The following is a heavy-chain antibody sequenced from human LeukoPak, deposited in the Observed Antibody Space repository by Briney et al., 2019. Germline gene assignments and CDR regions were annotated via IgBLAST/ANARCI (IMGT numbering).Heavy chain of an antibody. CDR2: ISYDGSNK. CDR1: GFTYSSYA. V-gene: IGHV3-30*04. CDR3: ARGGETTVTTDYYSMDV. D-gene: IGHD4-17*01. J-gene: IGHJ6*02. Sequence: GGSLRLSCAASGFTYSSYAMHWVRQAPGKGLEWVAVISYDGSNKYYADSVKGRFTISRDNSKNTLYLQMNSLRAEDTAVYYCARGGETTVTTDYYSMDVWGQGTTVTVSS.